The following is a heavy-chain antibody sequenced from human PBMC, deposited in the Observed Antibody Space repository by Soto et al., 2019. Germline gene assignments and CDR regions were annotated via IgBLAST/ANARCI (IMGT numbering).Heavy chain of an antibody. CDR1: GSTFSSYA. J-gene: IGHJ4*02. CDR2: ISYDGSNK. Sequence: QVELVESGGGVVQPGKSLRLSCAASGSTFSSYAIHWVRQAPGKGLEWVAVISYDGSNKFYADSVKGRFTISRDNSNDTVYLQMDSLRAEDTAVYYCAKDFLLWGSFPDPGASDYWGQGTLVIVSS. CDR3: AKDFLLWGSFPDPGASDY. D-gene: IGHD3-16*01. V-gene: IGHV3-30*18.